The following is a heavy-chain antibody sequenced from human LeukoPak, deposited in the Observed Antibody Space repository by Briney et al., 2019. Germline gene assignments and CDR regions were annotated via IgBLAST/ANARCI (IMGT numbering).Heavy chain of an antibody. J-gene: IGHJ4*02. D-gene: IGHD3-22*01. CDR3: AKDFPTYYYDSSGYYPEKSMSDY. CDR2: ISGSGGST. CDR1: GFTFSSYA. Sequence: GGSLRLSCAASGFTFSSYAMSWVRQAPGKGLEWVSAISGSGGSTYYADSVKGRFTISRDNSKNTLYLQMNSLRAEDTAVYYCAKDFPTYYYDSSGYYPEKSMSDYWGQGTLVTVSS. V-gene: IGHV3-23*01.